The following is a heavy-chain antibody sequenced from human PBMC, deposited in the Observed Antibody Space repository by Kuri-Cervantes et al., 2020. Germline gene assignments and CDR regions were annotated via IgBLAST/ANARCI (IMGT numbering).Heavy chain of an antibody. V-gene: IGHV3-66*02. CDR1: GFIYGDYA. J-gene: IGHJ3*01. Sequence: GGSLRLSCTASGFIYGDYAMHWVRQAPGKGLEWVSVIYSGGSTYYADSVKGRFTISRDNSKNTLYLQMNSLRAEDTAVYYCARAKLYDAFDVWGQGTMVTVSS. CDR2: IYSGGST. CDR3: ARAKLYDAFDV. D-gene: IGHD5/OR15-5a*01.